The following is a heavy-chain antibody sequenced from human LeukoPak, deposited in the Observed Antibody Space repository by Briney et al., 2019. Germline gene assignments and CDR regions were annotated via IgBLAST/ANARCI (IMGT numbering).Heavy chain of an antibody. CDR3: ARVRVGTTNRFDY. Sequence: PGGSLRLSCAASGFSFSDFYMAWIRQAPGKGLECVSYISTTSDYTNYPGSVKGRFTISRDNAKHSVYLQMNSLRAEDTAVYYCARVRVGTTNRFDYLGQGTLVTVSS. V-gene: IGHV3-11*05. CDR2: ISTTSDYT. J-gene: IGHJ4*02. CDR1: GFSFSDFY. D-gene: IGHD1-26*01.